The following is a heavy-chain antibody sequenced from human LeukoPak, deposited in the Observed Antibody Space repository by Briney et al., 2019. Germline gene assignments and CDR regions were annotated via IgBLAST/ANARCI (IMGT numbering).Heavy chain of an antibody. V-gene: IGHV1-46*01. D-gene: IGHD5-18*01. CDR1: GYTFTSYY. CDR3: ARDGPDTAMVREGGYDAFDI. Sequence: ASVTVSCKASGYTFTSYYMHWVRQAPGQGLEWMGLINPSGGSTSYAQKFQGRVTMTRDTSTSTVYMELSSLRSEDTAVYYCARDGPDTAMVREGGYDAFDIWGQGTMVTVSS. J-gene: IGHJ3*02. CDR2: INPSGGST.